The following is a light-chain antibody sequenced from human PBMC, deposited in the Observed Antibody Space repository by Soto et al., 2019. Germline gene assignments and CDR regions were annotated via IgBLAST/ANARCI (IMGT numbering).Light chain of an antibody. Sequence: QSVLTQPPSVSAAPGQTVTISCSGSNSNIGKNFVSWYQQRPGAAPKVLIYEHNKRLSGIPDRFSGSKSGTSATLGINGLQTGDEAEYYCATFDSSLYGVVFGGGTKRTVL. V-gene: IGLV1-51*02. CDR1: NSNIGKNF. J-gene: IGLJ2*01. CDR3: ATFDSSLYGVV. CDR2: EHN.